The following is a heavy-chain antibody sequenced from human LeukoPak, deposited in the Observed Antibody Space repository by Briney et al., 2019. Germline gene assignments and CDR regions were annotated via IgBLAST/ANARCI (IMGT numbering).Heavy chain of an antibody. CDR1: GFTFSSYA. Sequence: PGGSLRLSCAASGFTFSSYAMSWVRQAPGKGLEWVSAISGSGGSTYYADSVKGRFTISRDSSKNTLYLQMNRLRAEDTAVYYCAKAMGQQLVRRHYYYGMDVWGQGTTVTVSS. CDR2: ISGSGGST. D-gene: IGHD6-13*01. V-gene: IGHV3-23*01. J-gene: IGHJ6*02. CDR3: AKAMGQQLVRRHYYYGMDV.